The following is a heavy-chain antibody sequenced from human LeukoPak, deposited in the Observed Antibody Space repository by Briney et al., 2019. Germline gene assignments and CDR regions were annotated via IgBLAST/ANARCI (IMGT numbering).Heavy chain of an antibody. CDR2: IYSGGST. Sequence: GGSLRLSCAASGFTVSSNYMNWVRQAPGKGLEWVSVIYSGGSTYYADSVKGRFTISRDNSKSTLYLQMSSLRAEDTAVYYCAKDHGTNVYDPFDYWGQGTLVTVSS. D-gene: IGHD2-8*01. CDR3: AKDHGTNVYDPFDY. CDR1: GFTVSSNY. V-gene: IGHV3-53*01. J-gene: IGHJ4*02.